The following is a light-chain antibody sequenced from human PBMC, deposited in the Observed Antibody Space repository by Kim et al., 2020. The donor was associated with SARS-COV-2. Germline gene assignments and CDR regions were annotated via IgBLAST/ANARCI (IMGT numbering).Light chain of an antibody. J-gene: IGKJ4*01. CDR3: QQRSKWTLT. CDR1: QSVSKS. Sequence: EIVLTQSPATLSLSLGERATLSCRASQSVSKSLGWYQQKTGQAPRLLIYDASNRATGIPARFSGSGSGTDFTLTISSLEPEDFAVYYCQQRSKWTLTFGGGTKVDIK. V-gene: IGKV3-11*01. CDR2: DAS.